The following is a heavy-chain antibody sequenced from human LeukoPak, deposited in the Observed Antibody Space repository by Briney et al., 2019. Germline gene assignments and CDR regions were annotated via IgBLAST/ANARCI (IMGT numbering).Heavy chain of an antibody. V-gene: IGHV3-23*01. J-gene: IGHJ3*02. Sequence: GGTLRLSCAASGFTFTRYGMSWVRQAPGKGLEWVSSISGSGDSTYYADSVKGRFTISRDNSKNTLYLQMNSLRAEDTAVYYCARVPFYDYGDAFDIWGQGTMVTVSS. CDR3: ARVPFYDYGDAFDI. CDR1: GFTFTRYG. D-gene: IGHD4-17*01. CDR2: ISGSGDST.